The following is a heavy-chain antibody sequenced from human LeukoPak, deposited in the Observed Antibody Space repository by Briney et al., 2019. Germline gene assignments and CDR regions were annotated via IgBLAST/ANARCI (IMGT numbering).Heavy chain of an antibody. Sequence: SETLSLTCTVSGGSISSGDYYWSWIRQPPGKGLEWIGYIYYSGGTHYNPSLKSRVTISVDTSKNQFSLKLSSVTAADTAVYYCARDSKTIFGVVISYWYFDLWGRGTLVTVSS. V-gene: IGHV4-30-4*08. CDR1: GGSISSGDYY. CDR2: IYYSGGT. J-gene: IGHJ2*01. D-gene: IGHD3-3*01. CDR3: ARDSKTIFGVVISYWYFDL.